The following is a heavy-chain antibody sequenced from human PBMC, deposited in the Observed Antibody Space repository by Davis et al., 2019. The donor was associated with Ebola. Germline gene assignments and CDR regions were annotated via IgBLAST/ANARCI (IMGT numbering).Heavy chain of an antibody. CDR3: ATDWGETYSGSAY. D-gene: IGHD1-26*01. J-gene: IGHJ3*01. V-gene: IGHV1-8*01. Sequence: ASVTVSCKASGYTFTSYDINWVRQATGQGLEWMGWMNPNSGNTGYAQKFQGRVTMARNTSISTAYMEVSSLRSEDTAVYYCATDWGETYSGSAYWGQGTMVTVSS. CDR1: GYTFTSYD. CDR2: MNPNSGNT.